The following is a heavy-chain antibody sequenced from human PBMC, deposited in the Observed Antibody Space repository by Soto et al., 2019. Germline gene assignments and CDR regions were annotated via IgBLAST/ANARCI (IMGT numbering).Heavy chain of an antibody. J-gene: IGHJ4*02. CDR2: IYHSGST. CDR3: ARTVTTGPFFDF. V-gene: IGHV4-30-2*01. D-gene: IGHD4-17*01. Sequence: QLHLQESGSGLVKPSQTLSLTCAVSGGSISKNGYSWSWIRQPSRKGLEWIGYIYHSGSTYYNPSLKSRVSISVDRSNNRFSLNLSSVTAADTAVYYCARTVTTGPFFDFWGQGTLVTVSS. CDR1: GGSISKNGYS.